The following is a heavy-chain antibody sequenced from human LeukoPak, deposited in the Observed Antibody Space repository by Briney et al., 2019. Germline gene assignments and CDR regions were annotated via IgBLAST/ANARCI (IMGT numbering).Heavy chain of an antibody. V-gene: IGHV3-11*05. CDR1: GFAFSDYY. CDR2: ISSSSSYT. J-gene: IGHJ4*02. D-gene: IGHD5/OR15-5a*01. CDR3: ARAVSVSSYYFDC. Sequence: GGSLRLSCAASGFAFSDYYMSWIRQAPGKGLEWISYISSSSSYTNYVDSVKGRFTISRDNAKNSLYLQMNSLRAEDTAVYYCARAVSVSSYYFDCWGQGTLVTVSS.